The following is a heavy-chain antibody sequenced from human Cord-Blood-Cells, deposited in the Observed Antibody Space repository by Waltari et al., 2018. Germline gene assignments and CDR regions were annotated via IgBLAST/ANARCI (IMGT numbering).Heavy chain of an antibody. V-gene: IGHV1-2*04. D-gene: IGHD7-27*01. CDR2: INPNSGGT. CDR1: GYTFTGYY. J-gene: IGHJ4*02. Sequence: QVQLVQSGAEVKKPGASVKVSCKASGYTFTGYYMHWVRQAPGQGLEWMGWINPNSGGTNYAQKCQGWVTMTRDTSISTAYMELSRLRSDDTAVYYCARGPFQTGDYFDYWGQGTLVTVSS. CDR3: ARGPFQTGDYFDY.